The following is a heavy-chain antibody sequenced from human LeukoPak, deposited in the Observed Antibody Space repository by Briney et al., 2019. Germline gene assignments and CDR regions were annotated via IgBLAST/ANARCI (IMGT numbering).Heavy chain of an antibody. J-gene: IGHJ5*02. V-gene: IGHV3-7*01. CDR1: GCTFSSYW. CDR3: ARDSGSGYDDWFDP. CDR2: IKQDGSEK. Sequence: PGGSLRLSCAASGCTFSSYWMSWVRQAPGKGLEWVANIKQDGSEKYYVDSVKGRFTISRDNAKNSLYLQMNSLRAEDTAVYYCARDSGSGYDDWFDPWGQGTLVTVSS. D-gene: IGHD5-12*01.